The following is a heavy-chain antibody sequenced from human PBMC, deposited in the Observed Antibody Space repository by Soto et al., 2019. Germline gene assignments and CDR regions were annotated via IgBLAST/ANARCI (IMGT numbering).Heavy chain of an antibody. J-gene: IGHJ4*03. V-gene: IGHV2-5*02. D-gene: IGHD1-1*01. Sequence: QITLRESGPTRVKPTQTLTLTCTFSGFSLSARPVAVGWIRQPPGKALERLALIYWDDDKRYSASLMSRLTTTKATYTNQVVLTINNIDPLDAAIYYCVHRAGIYGNWSGGYFDYWGQGAPVTLSS. CDR1: GFSLSARPVA. CDR3: VHRAGIYGNWSGGYFDY. CDR2: IYWDDDK.